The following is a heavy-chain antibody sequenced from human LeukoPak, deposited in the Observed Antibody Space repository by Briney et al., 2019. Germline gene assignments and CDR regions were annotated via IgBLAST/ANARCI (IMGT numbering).Heavy chain of an antibody. Sequence: GASVKVSCKASGYTFISYGISWVRQAPGQGLEWMGWISAYNGNTNYAQKLQGRVTMTTDTSTSTAYMELRSLRSDDTAVYYCARQGPYSSSWYYYYYYMDVWGKGTTVTVSS. J-gene: IGHJ6*03. V-gene: IGHV1-18*01. D-gene: IGHD6-13*01. CDR3: ARQGPYSSSWYYYYYYMDV. CDR2: ISAYNGNT. CDR1: GYTFISYG.